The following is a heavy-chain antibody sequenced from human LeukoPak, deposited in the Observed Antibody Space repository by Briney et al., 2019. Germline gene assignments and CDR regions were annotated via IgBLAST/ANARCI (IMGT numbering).Heavy chain of an antibody. CDR2: ISYDGNNK. J-gene: IGHJ5*01. V-gene: IGHV3-30*18. CDR1: GFTFSSYA. D-gene: IGHD6-13*01. Sequence: GRSLRLSCAASGFTFSSYAMHWVRQAPGKGLEWVAVISYDGNNKYYADSVKGRFTISRDNPRNTLYLQMNTLRAEDTAVYYCAKVPRQSGWYPLSDSWGQGALVTVSS. CDR3: AKVPRQSGWYPLSDS.